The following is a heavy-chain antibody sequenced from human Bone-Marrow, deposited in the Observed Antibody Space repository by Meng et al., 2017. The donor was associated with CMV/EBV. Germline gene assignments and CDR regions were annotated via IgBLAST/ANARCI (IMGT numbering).Heavy chain of an antibody. J-gene: IGHJ4*02. V-gene: IGHV3-53*05. D-gene: IGHD3/OR15-3a*01. Sequence: GESLKISCAASGFTVSSNYMSWVRQAPGKGLEWVSVIYSGGSTYYADSVKGRFTISRDNSKNMLYLQMDSLRVDDTAVYYCARVGFEAGLWTRVYWGEGTLAASSS. CDR3: ARVGFEAGLWTRVY. CDR2: IYSGGST. CDR1: GFTVSSNY.